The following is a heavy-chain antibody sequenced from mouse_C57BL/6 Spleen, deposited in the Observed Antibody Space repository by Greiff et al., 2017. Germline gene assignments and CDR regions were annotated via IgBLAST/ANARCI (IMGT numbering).Heavy chain of an antibody. CDR1: GFSLTSYA. CDR3: ASITTVVARAMDY. CDR2: IWTGGGT. V-gene: IGHV2-9-1*01. J-gene: IGHJ4*01. Sequence: VHLVESGPGLVAPSQSLSITCTVSGFSLTSYAISWVRQPPGKGLEWLGVIWTGGGTNYNSALKSRLSISKDNSKSQVFLKMNSLQTDDTARYYCASITTVVARAMDYWGQGTSVTVSS. D-gene: IGHD1-1*01.